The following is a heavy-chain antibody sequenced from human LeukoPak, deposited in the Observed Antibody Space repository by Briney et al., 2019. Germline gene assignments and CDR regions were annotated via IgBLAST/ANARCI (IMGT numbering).Heavy chain of an antibody. J-gene: IGHJ3*02. Sequence: GGSLRLSCIASGFRFNNYNINWVRQAPGKGLEWVSSISGSSSHIHYGDSVKGRFTISRDNAKNSLYLQMSSLRAEDTAVYYCARDANYHDSSRYFDAFDIWGQGTMVAVSS. CDR2: ISGSSSHI. CDR1: GFRFNNYN. V-gene: IGHV3-21*06. D-gene: IGHD3-22*01. CDR3: ARDANYHDSSRYFDAFDI.